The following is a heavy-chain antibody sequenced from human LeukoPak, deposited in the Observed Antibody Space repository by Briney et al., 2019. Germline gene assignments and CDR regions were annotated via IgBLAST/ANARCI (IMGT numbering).Heavy chain of an antibody. CDR2: IYYSGST. J-gene: IGHJ6*02. Sequence: PSETLSLTCTVSGGSISSYYWSWIRQPPGKGLEWIGYIYYSGSTNYNPSLKSRVTISVDTSKNQFSLKLSSVTAAGTAVYYCARNYYYYGMDVWGQGTTVTVSS. V-gene: IGHV4-59*01. CDR3: ARNYYYYGMDV. CDR1: GGSISSYY.